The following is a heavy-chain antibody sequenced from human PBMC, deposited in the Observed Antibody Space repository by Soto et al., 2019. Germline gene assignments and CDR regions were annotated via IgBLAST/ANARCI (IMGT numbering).Heavy chain of an antibody. J-gene: IGHJ5*02. CDR3: ARADDSSGYWFDP. V-gene: IGHV4-31*03. CDR2: IYYSGST. D-gene: IGHD3-22*01. Sequence: QVQLQESGPGLVKPSQTLSLTCTVSGGSISSGGYYWSWIRQHPGKGLEWIGYIYYSGSTYYNPSLKSRVTRSVDTSKNQFSLKLSSVTAADTAVYYCARADDSSGYWFDPWGQGTLVTVSS. CDR1: GGSISSGGYY.